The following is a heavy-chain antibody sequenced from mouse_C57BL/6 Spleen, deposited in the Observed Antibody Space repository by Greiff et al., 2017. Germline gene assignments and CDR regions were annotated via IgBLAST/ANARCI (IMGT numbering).Heavy chain of an antibody. D-gene: IGHD1-1*01. CDR2: INPNNGGT. Sequence: EVQLQQSGPELVTPGASVKISCKASGYTFTDYYMNWVKQSHGKSLEWIGDINPNNGGTSYNQKFKGKATLTVDKSSSTAYMELRSLTSEDSAVYDCARALTTVVAPFAYWGQGTLVTVSA. J-gene: IGHJ3*01. CDR3: ARALTTVVAPFAY. CDR1: GYTFTDYY. V-gene: IGHV1-26*01.